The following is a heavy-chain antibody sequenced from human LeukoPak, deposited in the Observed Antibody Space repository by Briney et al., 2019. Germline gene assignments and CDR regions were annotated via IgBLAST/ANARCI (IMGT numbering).Heavy chain of an antibody. D-gene: IGHD3-22*01. J-gene: IGHJ4*02. CDR1: GFTLRSYT. CDR2: IGISSNKI. V-gene: IGHV3-21*04. CDR3: AKDTYDSSAHFY. Sequence: PGGSLRLSCAASGFTLRSYTMNWVRQAPGKGLEWVSSIGISSNKIYYADSVKGRFIISRDNAKNSVYLQMNSLRAEDTAVYYCAKDTYDSSAHFYWGQGTLVTVSS.